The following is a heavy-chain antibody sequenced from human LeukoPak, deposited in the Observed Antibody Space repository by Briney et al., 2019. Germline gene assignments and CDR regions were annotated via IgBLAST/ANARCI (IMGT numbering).Heavy chain of an antibody. V-gene: IGHV4-34*01. D-gene: IGHD5-24*01. Sequence: SETLSLTCAVYGGSFSGCYWGWIRQPPGKGLEWIGSIYYSGSTYYNPSLKSRVTISVDTSKNQFSLKLSSVTAADTAVYYCARETLDGYNAFDYWGQGTLVTVSS. CDR2: IYYSGST. J-gene: IGHJ4*02. CDR1: GGSFSGCY. CDR3: ARETLDGYNAFDY.